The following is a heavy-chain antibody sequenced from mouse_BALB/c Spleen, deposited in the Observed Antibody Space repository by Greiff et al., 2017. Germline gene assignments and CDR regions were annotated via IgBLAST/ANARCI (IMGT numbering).Heavy chain of an antibody. V-gene: IGHV1S81*02. D-gene: IGHD1-1*01. CDR2: INPSNGGT. J-gene: IGHJ2*01. Sequence: QVQLQQPGAELVKPGASVKLSCKASGYTFTSYYMYWVKQRPGQGLEWIGGINPSNGGTNFNEKFKSKATLTVDKSSSTAYMQLSSLTSEDSAVYYCTRSRYYYGSSSASPLDYWGQGTTLAVAS. CDR3: TRSRYYYGSSSASPLDY. CDR1: GYTFTSYY.